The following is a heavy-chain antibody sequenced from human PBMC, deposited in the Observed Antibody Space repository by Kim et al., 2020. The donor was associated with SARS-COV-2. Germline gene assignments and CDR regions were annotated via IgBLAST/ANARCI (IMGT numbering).Heavy chain of an antibody. CDR3: AKEARDYYGSGSYYID. V-gene: IGHV3-23*01. CDR1: GFTFSNYA. J-gene: IGHJ4*02. CDR2: ISGSGGST. D-gene: IGHD3-10*01. Sequence: GGSLRLSCAASGFTFSNYAMNWVRQAPGKGLEWVSAISGSGGSTYYADSVKGRFTISRDNSKNTLYLQMNSLRAEDTALYYCAKEARDYYGSGSYYIDWGQGTLVTVSS.